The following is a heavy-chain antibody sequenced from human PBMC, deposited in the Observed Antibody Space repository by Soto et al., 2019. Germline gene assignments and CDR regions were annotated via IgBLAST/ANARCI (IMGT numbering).Heavy chain of an antibody. V-gene: IGHV3-30*03. J-gene: IGHJ3*01. CDR1: GFTFSSYG. CDR3: ATDFSRGPSVLRAFEL. D-gene: IGHD3-3*01. CDR2: ISHDGSKK. Sequence: QEQLVESGGGVVQPVTSLRLSCAASGFTFSSYGIHWFRRAPGKGLEWVAVISHDGSKKYYADSVTGRFTISRDNSKNTLYLQMNSLRAEDTAVYFCATDFSRGPSVLRAFELWCQGTVVTVSS.